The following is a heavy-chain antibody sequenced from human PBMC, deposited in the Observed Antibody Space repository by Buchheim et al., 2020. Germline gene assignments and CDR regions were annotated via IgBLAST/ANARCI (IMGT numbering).Heavy chain of an antibody. J-gene: IGHJ4*02. CDR2: IYYSGST. Sequence: QVQLQESGPGLVKPSETLSLTCTVSGGSISSYYWSWIRQPPGKGLEWIGYIYYSGSTNYNPSLKSRVTISVDTSKNQFSLKLSSVTAADTAVYYCARVGDILTGYYNKWGQGTL. D-gene: IGHD3-9*01. V-gene: IGHV4-59*01. CDR3: ARVGDILTGYYNK. CDR1: GGSISSYY.